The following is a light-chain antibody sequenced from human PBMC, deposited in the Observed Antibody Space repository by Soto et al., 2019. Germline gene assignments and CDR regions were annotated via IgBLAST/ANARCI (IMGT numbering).Light chain of an antibody. V-gene: IGKV4-1*01. J-gene: IGKJ5*01. CDR2: WAS. CDR1: QTVLYSSNNKNY. Sequence: DIGMTQSPDSLAVSLGDRATINCKSSQTVLYSSNNKNYLAWYQQKPGQPPKLLIYWASTRESGVPDRFSGSGSGTDFTLTISSLQAEDVAVYYCQQYYSTPITFGQGTRLEI. CDR3: QQYYSTPIT.